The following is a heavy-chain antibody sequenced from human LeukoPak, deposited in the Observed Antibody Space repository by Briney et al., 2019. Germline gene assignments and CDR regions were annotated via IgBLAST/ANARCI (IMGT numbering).Heavy chain of an antibody. J-gene: IGHJ4*02. CDR3: ARGQCSGGSCYRIDY. D-gene: IGHD2-15*01. CDR2: INPNSGGT. V-gene: IGHV1-2*02. CDR1: GYTFTGYY. Sequence: ASVKVSCKASGYTFTGYYMHWVRQAPGQWLEWMGWINPNSGGTNYAQKFQGRVTMTRDTSISTAYMELSRLRSDDTAVYYCARGQCSGGSCYRIDYWGQGTLVTVSS.